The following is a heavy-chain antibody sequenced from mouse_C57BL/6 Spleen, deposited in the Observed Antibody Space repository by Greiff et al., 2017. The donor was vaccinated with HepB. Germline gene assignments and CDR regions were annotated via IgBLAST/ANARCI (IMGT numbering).Heavy chain of an antibody. J-gene: IGHJ4*01. CDR2: INPNNGGT. Sequence: VQLQQSGPELVKPGASVKISCKASGYTFTDYYMNWVKQSHGKSLEWIGDINPNNGGTSYNQKFKGKATLTVDKSSSTAYMELRSLTSEDSAVYYCARFGYTDAMDYWGQGTSVTVSS. D-gene: IGHD2-14*01. V-gene: IGHV1-26*01. CDR1: GYTFTDYY. CDR3: ARFGYTDAMDY.